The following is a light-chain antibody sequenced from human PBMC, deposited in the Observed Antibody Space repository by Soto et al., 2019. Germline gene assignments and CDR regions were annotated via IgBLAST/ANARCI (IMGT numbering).Light chain of an antibody. CDR3: HQYNHWLTWT. J-gene: IGKJ1*01. Sequence: EIVLTQSPATLSLSPLQGGALXVKASQSVSSKLAWYQQRPGQAPRLLIYSASTRATGIPARFSGSGSGTEFTLTISSLQSEDFAVYYCHQYNHWLTWTFGQGTKVDIK. V-gene: IGKV3-15*01. CDR2: SAS. CDR1: QSVSSK.